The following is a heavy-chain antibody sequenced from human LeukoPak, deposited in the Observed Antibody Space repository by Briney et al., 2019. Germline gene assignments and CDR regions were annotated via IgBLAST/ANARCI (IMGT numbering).Heavy chain of an antibody. J-gene: IGHJ3*02. CDR3: ARDRFGGIIEM. V-gene: IGHV3-7*01. D-gene: IGHD3-16*01. CDR1: GFTFSDSW. CDR2: MNQDGSAK. Sequence: GGSLRLSCAASGFTFSDSWMSWVRQAPGKGLEWVANMNQDGSAKGYVDSVKGRFTISRDNAKSSLYLQMNSLRVEDTAVYYCARDRFGGIIEMWGQGTMVTVSS.